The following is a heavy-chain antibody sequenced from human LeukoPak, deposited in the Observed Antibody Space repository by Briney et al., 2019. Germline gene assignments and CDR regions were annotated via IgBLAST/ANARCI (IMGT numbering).Heavy chain of an antibody. CDR3: ATPYYYDSSGYYVY. CDR1: GFTFDDYG. J-gene: IGHJ4*02. D-gene: IGHD3-22*01. CDR2: INWNGGST. Sequence: PGGSLRLSCAASGFTFDDYGMSWVRQAPGKGLEWVSGINWNGGSTGYADSVKGQFTISRDNAKNSLYLQMNSLRAEDTALYYCATPYYYDSSGYYVYWGQGTLVTVSS. V-gene: IGHV3-20*04.